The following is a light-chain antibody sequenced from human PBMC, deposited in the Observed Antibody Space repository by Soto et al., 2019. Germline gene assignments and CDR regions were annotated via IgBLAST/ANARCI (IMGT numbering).Light chain of an antibody. CDR2: AAS. V-gene: IGKV1-27*01. CDR3: QQYNSAHIN. CDR1: QGISSY. Sequence: IQLPPSQSSLSSSVGYIVPITGRASQGISSYLAWYQQKPGKAPKLLIYAASTLQSGVPSRFSGSGSGKDFTLTISSLQTEDVEDYYCQQYNSAHINVGGGNKVDIK. J-gene: IGKJ4*01.